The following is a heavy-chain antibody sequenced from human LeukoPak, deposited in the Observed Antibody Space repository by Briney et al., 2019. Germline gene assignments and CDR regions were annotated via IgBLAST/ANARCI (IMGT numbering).Heavy chain of an antibody. Sequence: GGSLRLSCAGSGFTFNSYARGWVRQAPGKGREGVSAISGSGCSTYYADSVKGRFTISRDNSKNTLYLQMNSLRAEDTAVYYCARDGSSGLSGLDYWGQGTLVTVSP. CDR1: GFTFNSYA. D-gene: IGHD2-2*03. V-gene: IGHV3-23*01. CDR3: ARDGSSGLSGLDY. J-gene: IGHJ4*02. CDR2: ISGSGCST.